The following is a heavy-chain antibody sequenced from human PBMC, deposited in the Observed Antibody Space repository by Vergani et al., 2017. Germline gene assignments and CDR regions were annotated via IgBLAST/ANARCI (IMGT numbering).Heavy chain of an antibody. CDR2: ISGSCGST. CDR1: GFTFSSYA. CDR3: AKLVATGKDLFDY. J-gene: IGHJ4*02. Sequence: EVQLLESGGGLVQPGGSLRLSCAASGFTFSSYAMRWVRQAPGTGLEWVSAISGSCGSTYYADSVKGRFTISRDNSKNTLYLQMNSLRAEDTAVYYCAKLVATGKDLFDYWGQGTLVTVSS. V-gene: IGHV3-23*01. D-gene: IGHD6-25*01.